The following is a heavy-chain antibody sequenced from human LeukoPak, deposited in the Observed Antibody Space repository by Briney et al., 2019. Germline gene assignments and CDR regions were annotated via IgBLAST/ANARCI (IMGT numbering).Heavy chain of an antibody. Sequence: GASVKVSCKASGYTFTSYYMHWVRQAPGQGLEWMGIINPSGGSTSYAQKFQGRVTISVDTSKNQFSLKLSSVTAADTAVYYCARHSFLWFGELSHQTFDYWGQGTLVTVSS. J-gene: IGHJ4*02. CDR1: GYTFTSYY. V-gene: IGHV1-46*01. CDR3: ARHSFLWFGELSHQTFDY. CDR2: INPSGGST. D-gene: IGHD3-10*01.